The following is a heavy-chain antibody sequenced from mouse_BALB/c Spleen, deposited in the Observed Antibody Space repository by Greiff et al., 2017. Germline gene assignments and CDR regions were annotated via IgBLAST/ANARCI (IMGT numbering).Heavy chain of an antibody. V-gene: IGHV5-4*02. D-gene: IGHD1-1*01. CDR2: ISDGGSYT. J-gene: IGHJ3*01. Sequence: DVKLVESGGGLVKPGGSLKLSCAASGFTFSDYYMYWVRQTPEKRLEWVATISDGGSYTYYPDSVKGRFTISRDNAKNNLYLQMSSLKSEDTAMYYCARDPRYGSTWFAYWGQGTLVTVSA. CDR1: GFTFSDYY. CDR3: ARDPRYGSTWFAY.